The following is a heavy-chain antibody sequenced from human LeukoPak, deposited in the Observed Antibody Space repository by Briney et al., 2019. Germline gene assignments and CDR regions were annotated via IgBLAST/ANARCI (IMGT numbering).Heavy chain of an antibody. D-gene: IGHD6-6*01. V-gene: IGHV4-34*01. CDR2: INHSGST. J-gene: IGHJ6*02. Sequence: SETLSLTCAVYGGSFSGYYWSWIRQPPGKGLEWIGEINHSGSTNYNPSLKSRVTISVDASKNQFSLKLSSVTAADTAVYYCARRRSGSSSYWTYYYGMDVWGQGTTVTVSS. CDR1: GGSFSGYY. CDR3: ARRRSGSSSYWTYYYGMDV.